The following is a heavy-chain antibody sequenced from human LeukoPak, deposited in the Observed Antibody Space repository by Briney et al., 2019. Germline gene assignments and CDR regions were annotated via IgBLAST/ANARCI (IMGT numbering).Heavy chain of an antibody. Sequence: SETLSLTCTVSGGSISSYYWSWIRQPPGKGLEWIGYIYYSGSTNFNPSLKSRVTLSLDTSKNHFSLRLTSVTAADTAVYYCARDSNHYGSGTYFLFDSWGQGSLVTVSS. CDR1: GGSISSYY. D-gene: IGHD3-10*01. V-gene: IGHV4-59*12. J-gene: IGHJ5*01. CDR3: ARDSNHYGSGTYFLFDS. CDR2: IYYSGST.